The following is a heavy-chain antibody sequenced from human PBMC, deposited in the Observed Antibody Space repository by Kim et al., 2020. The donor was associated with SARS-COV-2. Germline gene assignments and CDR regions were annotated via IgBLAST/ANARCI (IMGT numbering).Heavy chain of an antibody. CDR3: ARDRGSSSSSGFDY. J-gene: IGHJ4*02. Sequence: GGSLRLSCAASGFTFSSYSMNWVRQAPGKGLEWVSSISSSSSYIYYADSVKGRFTISRDNAKNSLYLQMNSLRAEDTAVYYCARDRGSSSSSGFDYWGQGTLVTVSS. CDR2: ISSSSSYI. V-gene: IGHV3-21*01. D-gene: IGHD6-6*01. CDR1: GFTFSSYS.